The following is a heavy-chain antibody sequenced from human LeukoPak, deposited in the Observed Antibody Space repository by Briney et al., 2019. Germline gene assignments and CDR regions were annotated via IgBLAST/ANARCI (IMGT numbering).Heavy chain of an antibody. CDR2: ISGTGGST. J-gene: IGHJ4*02. CDR3: AKGLHSSGSYGVDY. D-gene: IGHD6-19*01. CDR1: GFTFSSYA. V-gene: IGHV3-23*01. Sequence: PGGSLRLSCAASGFTFSSYAMSWVRQAPGKGLEWVSSISGTGGSTYYAHSVKGRFTISRDNSKNTLYLRMTSLRVEATAVYYCAKGLHSSGSYGVDYWGQGTLVTVSS.